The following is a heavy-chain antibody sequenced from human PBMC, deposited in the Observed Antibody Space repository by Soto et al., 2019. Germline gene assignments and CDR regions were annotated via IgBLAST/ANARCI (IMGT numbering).Heavy chain of an antibody. Sequence: ASVKVSCKASGYTFTSYGISWVRQAPGQGLEWMGWISAYNGNTNYAQKLQGRVTMTTDTSTSTAYMELRSLRSDDTAVYYCAREGSWDGDYLSYLLRGYYYYGMDVWGQGTTVTVSS. D-gene: IGHD4-17*01. CDR2: ISAYNGNT. CDR1: GYTFTSYG. CDR3: AREGSWDGDYLSYLLRGYYYYGMDV. V-gene: IGHV1-18*01. J-gene: IGHJ6*02.